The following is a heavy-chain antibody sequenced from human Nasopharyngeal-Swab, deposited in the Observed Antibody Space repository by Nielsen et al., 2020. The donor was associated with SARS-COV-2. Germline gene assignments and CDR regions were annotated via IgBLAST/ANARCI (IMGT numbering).Heavy chain of an antibody. V-gene: IGHV4-34*01. CDR2: INHSGST. J-gene: IGHJ4*02. CDR3: ARGSRSGINNYSSGWYFFDY. D-gene: IGHD6-19*01. Sequence: IGQPPGKGLEWIGEINHSGSTNYNPSLKSRVTISVDTSNNQFSLKLSSVTAADTAVYYCARGSRSGINNYSSGWYFFDYWGQGALVTVSS.